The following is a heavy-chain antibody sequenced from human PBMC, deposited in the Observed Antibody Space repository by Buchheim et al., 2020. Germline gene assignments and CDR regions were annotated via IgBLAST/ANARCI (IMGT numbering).Heavy chain of an antibody. D-gene: IGHD3-3*01. CDR2: INPSGGST. Sequence: QVQLVQSGAEVKKPGASVKVSCKASGYTFTSYYMHWVRQAPGQGLEWMGIINPSGGSTSYAQTFQGRVTMTRDTSTSTVYMELSSLRSEDTAVYYCARARGGDFWSGYQTYYFDYWGQGTL. J-gene: IGHJ4*02. CDR3: ARARGGDFWSGYQTYYFDY. CDR1: GYTFTSYY. V-gene: IGHV1-46*01.